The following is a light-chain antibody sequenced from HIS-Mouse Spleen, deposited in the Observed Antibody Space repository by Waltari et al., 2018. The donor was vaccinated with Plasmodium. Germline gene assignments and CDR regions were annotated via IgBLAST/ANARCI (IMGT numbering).Light chain of an antibody. Sequence: SYELTQPPSVPVSPGQTASLPCPRDTSVYNYACRYQQKPGQSPGLVLYQDSKRPSGIPERFSGSNSGNTATLTISGTQAMDEADYYCQAWDSSTVVFGGGTKLTVL. J-gene: IGLJ2*01. V-gene: IGLV3-1*01. CDR2: QDS. CDR3: QAWDSSTVV. CDR1: TSVYNY.